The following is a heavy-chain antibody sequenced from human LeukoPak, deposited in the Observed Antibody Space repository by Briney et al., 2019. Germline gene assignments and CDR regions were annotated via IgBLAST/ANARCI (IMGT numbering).Heavy chain of an antibody. J-gene: IGHJ4*02. V-gene: IGHV3-23*01. CDR1: VFTFSSYA. CDR2: ISGSGGST. CDR3: AKQGEWQLVPRGYFDY. D-gene: IGHD6-6*01. Sequence: GGSLRLSCAASVFTFSSYAMSWVRQAPGKGLEWVSAISGSGGSTYYADSVKGRFTISRDNSKNTLYLQMNSLRAEDTAVYYCAKQGEWQLVPRGYFDYWGQGTLVTVSS.